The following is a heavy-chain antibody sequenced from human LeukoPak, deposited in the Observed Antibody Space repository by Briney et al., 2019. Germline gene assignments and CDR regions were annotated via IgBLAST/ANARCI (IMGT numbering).Heavy chain of an antibody. V-gene: IGHV3-48*03. D-gene: IGHD3-10*02. CDR1: GFTFSSYE. Sequence: PGGSLRLSCAASGFTFSSYEMNWVRQAPGKVLEWVSYISSSGSTIYYADSVKGRFTISRDSAKNSLYLQMNSLRAEDTAVYYCAELGITMIGGVWGKGTTVTISS. CDR3: AELGITMIGGV. J-gene: IGHJ6*04. CDR2: ISSSGSTI.